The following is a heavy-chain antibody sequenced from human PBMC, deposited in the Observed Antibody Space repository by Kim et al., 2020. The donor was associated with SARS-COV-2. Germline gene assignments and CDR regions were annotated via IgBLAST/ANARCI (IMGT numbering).Heavy chain of an antibody. J-gene: IGHJ4*02. CDR2: ISSGSSYI. CDR3: ARGSSSGYYYAL. CDR1: GFTFSTYT. D-gene: IGHD3-22*01. Sequence: GGSLRLSCAASGFTFSTYTMNWVRQAPGKGLEWVSSISSGSSYIYYADSVKGRFTISRDNAKNSLYLQMNSLRAEDTAVYYCARGSSSGYYYALWGQGTLVTVSS. V-gene: IGHV3-21*01.